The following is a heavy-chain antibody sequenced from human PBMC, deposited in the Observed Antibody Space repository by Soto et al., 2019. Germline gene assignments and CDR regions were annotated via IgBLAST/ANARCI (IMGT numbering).Heavy chain of an antibody. CDR1: AGTFSQFA. V-gene: IGHV1-69*10. J-gene: IGHJ3*02. CDR3: AASGRDVLAYDYKDTEGLDI. Sequence: SVKVSCKASAGTFSQFAVSWVRQVPGQGLEWMGGIIPMLGIAKYAPKFEDRVTIIADDSTNTASMVLSGLRSEDTAVYYCAASGRDVLAYDYKDTEGLDIWSPGALATLSS. D-gene: IGHD3-10*01. CDR2: IIPMLGIA.